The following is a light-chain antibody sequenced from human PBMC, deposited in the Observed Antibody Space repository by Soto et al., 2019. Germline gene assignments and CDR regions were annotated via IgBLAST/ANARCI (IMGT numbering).Light chain of an antibody. CDR3: QQYNSYPST. J-gene: IGKJ1*01. Sequence: SQSPSSLSASIGDRVTITCRASQGIRNDLGWYQQKPGKAPKLLIYAASSLQSGVPSRFSGSGSGTEFTLTINSLQPDDFATYYCQQYNSYPSTFGQGTKVAIK. V-gene: IGKV1-17*01. CDR1: QGIRND. CDR2: AAS.